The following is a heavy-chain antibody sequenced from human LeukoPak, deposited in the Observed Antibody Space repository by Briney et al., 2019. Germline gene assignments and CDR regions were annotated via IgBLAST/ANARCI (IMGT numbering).Heavy chain of an antibody. Sequence: PGGSLSLSCAASGFSFSTYDMHGGRQAPGRGLEWVAFILYDGSNKYYADSVKGRFTVSRDNARNTLYLQMDSLRVDDTAVYYCAREWAWGGFDHWGQGTLVTVSS. CDR3: AREWAWGGFDH. V-gene: IGHV3-33*01. CDR2: ILYDGSNK. CDR1: GFSFSTYD. J-gene: IGHJ4*02. D-gene: IGHD3-16*01.